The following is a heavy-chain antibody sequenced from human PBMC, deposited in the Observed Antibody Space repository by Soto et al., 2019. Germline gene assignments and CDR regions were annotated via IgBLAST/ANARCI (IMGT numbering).Heavy chain of an antibody. V-gene: IGHV3-11*05. Sequence: QVQLVESGGGLVKPGGSLRLSCAASGFTFSDYYMTWIRQAPGKGLEWLSYISSKGSYTNYADSVKGRFTISRDNAKNSLYLQMNSLTAEDTAVYYCARRGYCSGGSCLRTPFDYWGQGTLVTVSS. CDR3: ARRGYCSGGSCLRTPFDY. J-gene: IGHJ4*02. CDR1: GFTFSDYY. D-gene: IGHD2-15*01. CDR2: ISSKGSYT.